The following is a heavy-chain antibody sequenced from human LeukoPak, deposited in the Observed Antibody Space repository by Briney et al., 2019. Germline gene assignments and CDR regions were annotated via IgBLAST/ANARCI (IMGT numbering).Heavy chain of an antibody. CDR2: INHSGTT. V-gene: IGHV4-34*01. CDR3: ASLYSNLPY. CDR1: GGSFSGYY. D-gene: IGHD4-11*01. J-gene: IGHJ4*02. Sequence: SETPSLTCAVYGGSFSGYYWSWIRQPPGKGLEWIGEINHSGTTNYNPSLKSRVTMSLDTSKNQFSLKLSSVSAADTAVYYRASLYSNLPYWGQGTLVTVSS.